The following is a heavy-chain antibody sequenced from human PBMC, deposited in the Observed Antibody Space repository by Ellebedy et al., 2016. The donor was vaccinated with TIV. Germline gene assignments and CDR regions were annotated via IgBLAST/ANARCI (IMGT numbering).Heavy chain of an antibody. CDR3: ARDMVQGMVARYLWFDY. CDR2: ISAYTGET. J-gene: IGHJ4*02. Sequence: ASVKVSCKASGYTFNSYSISWVRQAPGQGPEWMGWISAYTGETRYSQKYQGRVTLTKDTSTTTAYMELRSLRSDDTAVYFCARDMVQGMVARYLWFDYWGQGTLITVSS. CDR1: GYTFNSYS. D-gene: IGHD5-12*01. V-gene: IGHV1-18*01.